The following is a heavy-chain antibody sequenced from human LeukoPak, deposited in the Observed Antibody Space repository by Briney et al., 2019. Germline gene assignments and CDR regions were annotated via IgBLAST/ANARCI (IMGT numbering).Heavy chain of an antibody. V-gene: IGHV3-23*01. CDR3: ARDYADYVGYFFFDY. D-gene: IGHD4-17*01. CDR2: ISGSGGST. CDR1: GFTFSSYA. J-gene: IGHJ4*02. Sequence: GGSLRLSCAASGFTFSSYAMSWVRQAPGKGLEWVSSISGSGGSTYYADSVKGRSTISRDNSKNTLYLQMNSLRAEDTAVYYFARDYADYVGYFFFDYWGQGTLVTVSS.